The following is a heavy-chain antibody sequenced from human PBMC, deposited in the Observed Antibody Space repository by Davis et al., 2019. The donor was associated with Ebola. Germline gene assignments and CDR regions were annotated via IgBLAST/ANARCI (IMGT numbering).Heavy chain of an antibody. CDR1: GGSFSGYY. CDR3: ARAGYSSGWSRVYYFDY. J-gene: IGHJ4*02. V-gene: IGHV4-34*01. Sequence: PSETLSLTCAVYGGSFSGYYWSWIRQPPGKGLEWIGEINHSGSTNYNPSLKSRVTISVDTSKNQFSLKLSSVTAADTAVYYCARAGYSSGWSRVYYFDYWGQGTLVTVSS. CDR2: INHSGST. D-gene: IGHD6-19*01.